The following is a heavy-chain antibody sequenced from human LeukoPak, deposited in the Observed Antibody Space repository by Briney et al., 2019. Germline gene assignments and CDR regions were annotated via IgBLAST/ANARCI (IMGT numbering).Heavy chain of an antibody. CDR3: VRVISEWGYSSVWYELFDY. Sequence: GGSLRLSCAASGFTFSSNWMSWVRQAPGKGLEWVANIKHDGSEKYCVDSVKGRFTISRYNSKNTLYLQMNSLRAEDTAVYYCVRVISEWGYSSVWYELFDYWGQGTLVTVSS. CDR1: GFTFSSNW. J-gene: IGHJ4*02. D-gene: IGHD6-19*01. V-gene: IGHV3-7*03. CDR2: IKHDGSEK.